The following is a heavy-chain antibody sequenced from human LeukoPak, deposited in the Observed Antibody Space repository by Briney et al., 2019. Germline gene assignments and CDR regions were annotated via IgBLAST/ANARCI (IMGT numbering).Heavy chain of an antibody. D-gene: IGHD4-23*01. J-gene: IGHJ4*02. Sequence: QPGGTLRLSCAGSGFPFSCHGMNWVRQAPGKGLEWVSGISPGGGPTYYADSVRGRFTISRDDSKNTLYLQMNSLRAEDTAVYYCAKDIYGGNWPNDYWGQGTLVTVSS. CDR1: GFPFSCHG. CDR2: ISPGGGPT. V-gene: IGHV3-23*01. CDR3: AKDIYGGNWPNDY.